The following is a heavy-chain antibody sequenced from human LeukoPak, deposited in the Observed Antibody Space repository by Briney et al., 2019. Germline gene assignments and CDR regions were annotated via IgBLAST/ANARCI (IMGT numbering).Heavy chain of an antibody. Sequence: ASVKVSCKASGYTFTSHHMHWVRQAPGQGLEWMGIINPSGGSTNYAQKFQGRVIMTRDMSTSTVYMELSSLRSEDTAVYYCARGIPYGSGSYRIPYYYYMDVWGKGTTVTISS. CDR1: GYTFTSHH. J-gene: IGHJ6*03. D-gene: IGHD3-10*01. V-gene: IGHV1-46*01. CDR3: ARGIPYGSGSYRIPYYYYMDV. CDR2: INPSGGST.